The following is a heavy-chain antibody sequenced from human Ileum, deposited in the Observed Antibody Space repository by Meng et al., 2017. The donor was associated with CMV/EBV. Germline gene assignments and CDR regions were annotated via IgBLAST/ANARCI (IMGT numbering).Heavy chain of an antibody. CDR3: AGPCGRSSNR. D-gene: IGHD6-6*01. Sequence: LSCAASGVDVSRNYMSWFRQAPGKGLEWVSLIYSGGSTYYADSVKGRFTNSRDNSKNTLYLQMNSLRAEDTAVYYCAGPCGRSSNRWGQGTLVTVSS. V-gene: IGHV3-53*01. J-gene: IGHJ4*02. CDR2: IYSGGST. CDR1: GVDVSRNY.